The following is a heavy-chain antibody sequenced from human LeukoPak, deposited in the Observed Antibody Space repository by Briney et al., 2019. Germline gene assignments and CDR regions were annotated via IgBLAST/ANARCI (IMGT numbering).Heavy chain of an antibody. CDR3: ARDSIAAAGLNYYYYYYMDV. J-gene: IGHJ6*03. V-gene: IGHV3-48*04. CDR1: GFTFSNYG. Sequence: GGSLRLSCAVSGFTFSNYGMSWVRQAPGKGLEWVSYISSSGSTIYYADSVKGRFTISRDNAKNSLYLQMNSLRAEGTAVYYCARDSIAAAGLNYYYYYYMDVWGKGTTVTISS. D-gene: IGHD6-13*01. CDR2: ISSSGSTI.